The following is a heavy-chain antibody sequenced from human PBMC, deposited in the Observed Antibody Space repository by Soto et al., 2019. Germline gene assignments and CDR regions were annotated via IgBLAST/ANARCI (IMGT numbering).Heavy chain of an antibody. CDR3: AKEPGGGTSTLTTYFVF. CDR1: GGSISNYC. Sequence: PSETLSLTCTVSGGSISNYCWSWIRQPPGKGLQWIGYIFSSGSTNYNPSLKSRVTISVDTSKNQFSLNLSSVTAADTAIYFCAKEPGGGTSTLTTYFVFGGRGTLVPVSS. J-gene: IGHJ4*02. CDR2: IFSSGST. D-gene: IGHD1-1*01. V-gene: IGHV4-4*08.